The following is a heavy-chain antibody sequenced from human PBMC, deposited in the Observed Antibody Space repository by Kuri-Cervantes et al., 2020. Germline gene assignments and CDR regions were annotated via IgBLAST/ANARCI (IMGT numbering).Heavy chain of an antibody. D-gene: IGHD3-16*01. CDR3: AGQGDTVIPGWYFDL. V-gene: IGHV1-58*01. J-gene: IGHJ2*01. CDR1: GFTFTSSA. CDR2: IVVGSGNT. Sequence: SVKVSCKASGFTFTSSAVQWVRQARGQRLEWIGWIVVGSGNTNYAQKLQERVTITRDMSTSTAYMELSSLRSEDTAVYYCAGQGDTVIPGWYFDLWGRGTLVTVSS.